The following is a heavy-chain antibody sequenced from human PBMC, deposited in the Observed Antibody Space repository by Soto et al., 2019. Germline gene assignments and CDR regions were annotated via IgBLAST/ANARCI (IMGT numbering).Heavy chain of an antibody. CDR2: ISAYNGNT. V-gene: IGHV1-18*01. J-gene: IGHJ6*02. D-gene: IGHD2-2*02. CDR1: GYTFTSYG. CDR3: ARVTHCSSTSGYTGGYMDV. Sequence: ASVKVSCKASGYTFTSYGISWVRQAPGQGLEWMGWISAYNGNTNYAQKLQGRVTMTTDTSTSTAYMELRSLRSDDTAVYYCARVTHCSSTSGYTGGYMDVWGQGTTVTVSS.